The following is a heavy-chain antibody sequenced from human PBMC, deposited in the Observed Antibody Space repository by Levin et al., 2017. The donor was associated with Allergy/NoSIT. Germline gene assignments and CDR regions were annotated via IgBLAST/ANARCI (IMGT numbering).Heavy chain of an antibody. CDR3: ARDLGTGWYDNAFEI. Sequence: ASVKVSCKASGYTFRVYGIIWVRQAPGEGLEWLGWISPNNGHTKVSHKVQGRVTMTTGASTTTAYLDIRSLTSDDTAVYYCARDLGTGWYDNAFEIWGQGTLVSVSS. CDR1: GYTFRVYG. D-gene: IGHD6-19*01. J-gene: IGHJ3*02. V-gene: IGHV1-18*01. CDR2: ISPNNGHT.